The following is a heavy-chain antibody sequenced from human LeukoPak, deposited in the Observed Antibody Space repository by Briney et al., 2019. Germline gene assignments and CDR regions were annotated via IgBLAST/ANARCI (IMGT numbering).Heavy chain of an antibody. CDR3: ARDRAYGSGSSGKGGYYYYGMDV. Sequence: PGGSLRLSCAASGFTVSSNYMSWVRQAPGKGLEWVSVIYSGGSTYYADSVKGRFTISRDNSKNTLYLQMNSLRAEDTAVYYCARDRAYGSGSSGKGGYYYYGMDVWGKGTTVTVSS. D-gene: IGHD3-10*01. J-gene: IGHJ6*04. V-gene: IGHV3-53*01. CDR2: IYSGGST. CDR1: GFTVSSNY.